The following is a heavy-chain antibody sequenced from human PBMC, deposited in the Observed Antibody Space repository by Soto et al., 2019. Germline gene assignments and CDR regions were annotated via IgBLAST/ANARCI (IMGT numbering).Heavy chain of an antibody. D-gene: IGHD2-2*02. CDR2: ISSSGTTI. J-gene: IGHJ4*02. V-gene: IGHV3-11*01. CDR1: GFTFSNYS. CDR3: ARDGPSAIRD. Sequence: GSLRLSCAASGFTFSNYSMSRIRQAPGKGLESVSYISSSGTTIYYADSVKGRFTISRDNAKNSLYLQMSSLRAEDTAVYYCARDGPSAIRDWGQGTLVTVSS.